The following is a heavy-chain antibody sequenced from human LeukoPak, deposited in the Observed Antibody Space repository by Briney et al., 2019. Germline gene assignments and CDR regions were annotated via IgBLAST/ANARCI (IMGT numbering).Heavy chain of an antibody. D-gene: IGHD3-10*01. CDR2: ISGSGGST. Sequence: PGGSLRLSCAASGFTFSSYAMSWVRQAPGKGLEWVSAISGSGGSTYYADSVKGRFTISRDNSKNTLYLQMNSLRAEDTAVYYCAKGYYYGSGSYYPLFDYWGQGTLVTVSS. V-gene: IGHV3-23*01. CDR3: AKGYYYGSGSYYPLFDY. J-gene: IGHJ4*02. CDR1: GFTFSSYA.